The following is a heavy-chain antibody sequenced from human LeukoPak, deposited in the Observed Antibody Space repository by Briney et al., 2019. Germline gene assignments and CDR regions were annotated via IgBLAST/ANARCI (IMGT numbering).Heavy chain of an antibody. V-gene: IGHV3-7*01. CDR2: IKQDGSEK. CDR3: ARETLFYGDYDY. CDR1: GFTFDDYG. J-gene: IGHJ4*02. D-gene: IGHD4-17*01. Sequence: PGGSLRLSCAASGFTFDDYGMSWVRQAPGKGLEWVANIKQDGSEKYYVDSVKGRFTISRDNAKNSLYLQMNSLRAEDTAVYYCARETLFYGDYDYWGQGTLVTVSS.